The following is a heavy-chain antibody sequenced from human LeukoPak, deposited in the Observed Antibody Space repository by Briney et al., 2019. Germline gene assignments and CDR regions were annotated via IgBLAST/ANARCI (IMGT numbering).Heavy chain of an antibody. CDR1: GGSFSGYY. Sequence: SETLSLTCAVYGGSFSGYYWSWIRQPPGKGLEWIGEINHSGSTNYNPSLKSRVTMSVDTSKNQFSLKLSSVTAADTAVYYCARGHRSSGSGPFDYWGQGTLVTVSS. J-gene: IGHJ4*02. D-gene: IGHD6-19*01. CDR2: INHSGST. CDR3: ARGHRSSGSGPFDY. V-gene: IGHV4-34*01.